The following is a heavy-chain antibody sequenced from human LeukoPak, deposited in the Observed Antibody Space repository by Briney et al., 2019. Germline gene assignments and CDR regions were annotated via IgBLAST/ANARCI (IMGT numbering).Heavy chain of an antibody. Sequence: ASVKLSCKASGHTITSYGISWVRQAPGQRLESMGWISAYNGYTNHAQKLQCRVTMTTDTSTSTAYMELRSLRSDDTAVYYSARSLWFGESYYMAVWRKGTTVTVSS. D-gene: IGHD3-10*01. CDR2: ISAYNGYT. J-gene: IGHJ6*03. CDR1: GHTITSYG. CDR3: ARSLWFGESYYMAV. V-gene: IGHV1-18*01.